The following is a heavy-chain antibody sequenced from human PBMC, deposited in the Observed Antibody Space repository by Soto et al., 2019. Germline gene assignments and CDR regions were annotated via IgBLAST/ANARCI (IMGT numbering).Heavy chain of an antibody. CDR2: ISGSGGTT. Sequence: VQLLESGGGLVQPGGSLRLSCAASGFTFRTYAMSWVRQAPGKGLEWVSAISGSGGTTFYADSVKGRFTISRDNSINTLYLQMNSLRTEDTAVYYCAHPRGFGVFDAYDIWGQGTMVTVSS. V-gene: IGHV3-23*01. D-gene: IGHD3-10*01. CDR1: GFTFRTYA. J-gene: IGHJ3*02. CDR3: AHPRGFGVFDAYDI.